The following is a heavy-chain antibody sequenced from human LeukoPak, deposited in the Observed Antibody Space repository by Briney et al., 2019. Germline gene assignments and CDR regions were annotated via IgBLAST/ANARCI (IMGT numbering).Heavy chain of an antibody. J-gene: IGHJ4*02. D-gene: IGHD5-18*01. V-gene: IGHV3-66*01. CDR1: GFTVSSTY. Sequence: QPGGSLRLSCAASGFTVSSTYMSWVRQAPGKGLEWVSVIYSGGSTYYADSVKGRFTISRDNAKNSLYLQMNSLRAEDTAVYYCARVRKDTAMAGGNYWGQGTLVTVSS. CDR3: ARVRKDTAMAGGNY. CDR2: IYSGGST.